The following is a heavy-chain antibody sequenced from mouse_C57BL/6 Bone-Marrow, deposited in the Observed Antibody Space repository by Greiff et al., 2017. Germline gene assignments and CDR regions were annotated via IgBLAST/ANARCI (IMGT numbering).Heavy chain of an antibody. CDR2: IYWDEDK. CDR3: ARRAYYGTRGY. Sequence: ESGPGILQPSQTLSLTCSFSVFSLSTFGMGVSWIRQPSGKGLEWLAHIYWDEDKHYKPSLKSRLTISKDTSNNQVFLKITTVDTADTATYYSARRAYYGTRGYWGQGTSVTVSS. V-gene: IGHV8-9*01. CDR1: VFSLSTFGMG. D-gene: IGHD1-1*01. J-gene: IGHJ4*01.